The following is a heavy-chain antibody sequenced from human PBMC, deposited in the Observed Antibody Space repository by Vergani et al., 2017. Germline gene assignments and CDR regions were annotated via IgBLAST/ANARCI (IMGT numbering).Heavy chain of an antibody. CDR3: AKDLGTSSGGGWFDP. Sequence: ELQLEESGGGLVLPGRSLRLSCVASGFTSAGYAMHWVRQAPGKGLEWVSGISWNSNSIGYADSVKGRFTISRDNAKNSLYLQMNSLRAEATALYYCAKDLGTSSGGGWFDPWGQGTLVTVSS. CDR1: GFTSAGYA. CDR2: ISWNSNSI. V-gene: IGHV3-9*02. D-gene: IGHD3-10*01. J-gene: IGHJ5*02.